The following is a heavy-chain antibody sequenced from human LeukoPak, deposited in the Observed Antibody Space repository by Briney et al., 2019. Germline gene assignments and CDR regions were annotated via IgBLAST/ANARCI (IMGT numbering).Heavy chain of an antibody. V-gene: IGHV1-2*06. D-gene: IGHD4-23*01. Sequence: ASVKVSCKASRYTFTGYYMHWVRQAPGQGLEWMGRINPNSGGTNYAQKFQGRVTMTRDTSISTAYMELSRLRSDDTAVYYCASTVAVTGSGFDYWGQGTLVTVSS. CDR2: INPNSGGT. CDR1: RYTFTGYY. J-gene: IGHJ4*02. CDR3: ASTVAVTGSGFDY.